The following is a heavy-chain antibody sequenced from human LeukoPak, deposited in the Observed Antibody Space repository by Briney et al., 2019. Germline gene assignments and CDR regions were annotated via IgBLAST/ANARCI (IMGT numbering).Heavy chain of an antibody. V-gene: IGHV4-34*01. CDR3: ARQNFVVVTAIRNFDY. J-gene: IGHJ4*02. D-gene: IGHD2-21*02. Sequence: SETLSLTCAVYGGSFSGYYWSWIRQPPGKGLEWIGEINHSGSTNYNPSLKSRVTISVDSSKSQFSLKLTSVTAADTAVYYCARQNFVVVTAIRNFDYWGQGTLVTVSP. CDR1: GGSFSGYY. CDR2: INHSGST.